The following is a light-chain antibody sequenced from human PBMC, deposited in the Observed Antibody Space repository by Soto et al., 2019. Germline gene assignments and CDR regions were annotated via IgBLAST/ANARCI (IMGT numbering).Light chain of an antibody. CDR1: QSINTW. CDR3: QQYNSYRYT. V-gene: IGKV1-5*01. CDR2: DAS. Sequence: DIPMTQSPSTLSASVGDRVIITCRASQSINTWLAWYQQKPGKAPNLLIYDASILQSGVPLRFSGSGSGTEFTLTISSLQPDDFATYYCQQYNSYRYTFGQGTRLEIK. J-gene: IGKJ2*01.